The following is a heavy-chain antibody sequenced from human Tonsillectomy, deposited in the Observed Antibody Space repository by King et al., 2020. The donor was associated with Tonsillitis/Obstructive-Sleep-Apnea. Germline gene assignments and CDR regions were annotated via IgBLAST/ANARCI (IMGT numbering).Heavy chain of an antibody. V-gene: IGHV3-48*03. CDR2: ISSSGSTI. CDR1: GFTFSSYE. CDR3: ARVGGYYDILTGPVDY. D-gene: IGHD3-9*01. J-gene: IGHJ4*02. Sequence: VQLVESGGGLVQPGGSLRLSCAASGFTFSSYEMNWVRQAPGKGLEWVAYISSSGSTIYYADSVKGRFTISRDNPKNSLYLQMNSLRAGDPAVYYCARVGGYYDILTGPVDYWGQGTPVSVSS.